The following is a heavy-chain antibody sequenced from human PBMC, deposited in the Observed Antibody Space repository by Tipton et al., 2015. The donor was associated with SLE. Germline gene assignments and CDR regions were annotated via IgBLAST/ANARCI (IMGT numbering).Heavy chain of an antibody. J-gene: IGHJ4*02. V-gene: IGHV3-23*01. Sequence: SLRLSCAASGFTFSSYAMSWVRQAPGKGLEWVSAISGSGGSTYYADSVKGRFTISRDNSKNTLYLQMNSLRAEDTAVYYCANEGTRGSTLSSVWGQGTLVTVSS. CDR2: ISGSGGST. D-gene: IGHD3-16*02. CDR3: ANEGTRGSTLSSV. CDR1: GFTFSSYA.